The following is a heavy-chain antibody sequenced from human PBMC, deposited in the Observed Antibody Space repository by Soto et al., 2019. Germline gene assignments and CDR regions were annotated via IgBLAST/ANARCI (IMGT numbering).Heavy chain of an antibody. V-gene: IGHV3-48*02. CDR3: ARDPGLGIAAAYNWFDP. CDR2: ISSSSSTI. D-gene: IGHD6-13*01. CDR1: GFTFSSYS. Sequence: PGGSLRLSCAASGFTFSSYSMNWVRQAPGKGLEWVSYISSSSSTIYYADSVKGRFTISRDNAKNSLYLQMNSLRDEDTAVYYCARDPGLGIAAAYNWFDPWGQGTLVTVSS. J-gene: IGHJ5*02.